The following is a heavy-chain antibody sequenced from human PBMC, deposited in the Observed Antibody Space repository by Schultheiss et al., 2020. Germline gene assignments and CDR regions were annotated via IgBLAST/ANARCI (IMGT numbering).Heavy chain of an antibody. V-gene: IGHV3-21*01. D-gene: IGHD3-10*01. Sequence: GESLKISCAASGFTFSSYSMNWVRQAPGKGLEWVSSISSSSSYIYYADSVKGRFTISRDNAKNSLYLQTNSLRAEDTAVYYCARSLWFGETQSPFYYYYYYGMDVWGKGTTVTVSS. J-gene: IGHJ6*04. CDR3: ARSLWFGETQSPFYYYYYYGMDV. CDR1: GFTFSSYS. CDR2: ISSSSSYI.